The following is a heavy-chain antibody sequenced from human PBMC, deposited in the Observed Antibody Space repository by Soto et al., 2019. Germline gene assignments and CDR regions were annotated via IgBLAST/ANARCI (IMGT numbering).Heavy chain of an antibody. Sequence: QKYLVESGGGVVQPGGSLRLSCVASGSIFSGYGMHWVRQAPGKGLEWVAVIWYDGSNKYYADSVKGRFTISRYNSKNMVYLQMDSLRAEDTAVDYCARDGIGGTVFRGFCDYWGQGTLVNVSS. J-gene: IGHJ4*02. CDR3: ARDGIGGTVFRGFCDY. D-gene: IGHD1-7*01. CDR1: GSIFSGYG. CDR2: IWYDGSNK. V-gene: IGHV3-33*01.